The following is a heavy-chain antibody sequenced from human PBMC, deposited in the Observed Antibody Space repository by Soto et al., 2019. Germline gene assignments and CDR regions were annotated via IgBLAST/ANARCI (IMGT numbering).Heavy chain of an antibody. V-gene: IGHV1-69*01. D-gene: IGHD6-13*01. CDR2: IIPYYNTL. J-gene: IGHJ4*02. CDR1: EGTFNSYA. CDR3: ASGASRWYPYFFES. Sequence: QAQVVQSGAEVRKPGSSVKLSCKASEGTFNSYAIAWVRQAPGQGLEWMGGIIPYYNTLNYAQKFQDRVTITADDSTNTVYRELSSLRSDDTAVYFGASGASRWYPYFFESWAQGTLVTVSS.